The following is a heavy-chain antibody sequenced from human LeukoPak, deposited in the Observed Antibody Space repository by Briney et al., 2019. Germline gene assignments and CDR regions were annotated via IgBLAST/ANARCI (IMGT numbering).Heavy chain of an antibody. CDR3: ARQRGGQYEDGFDM. CDR2: INPNSGGT. CDR1: GYTFTGYY. Sequence: GASVKVSCKASGYTFTGYYMHWVRQAPGQGLEWMGWINPNSGGTNYAQKFQGRVTMTRDTSISTAYMELSRLRSDDTAVYYCARQRGGQYEDGFDMWGQGTMVTVSS. D-gene: IGHD2-8*01. V-gene: IGHV1-2*02. J-gene: IGHJ3*02.